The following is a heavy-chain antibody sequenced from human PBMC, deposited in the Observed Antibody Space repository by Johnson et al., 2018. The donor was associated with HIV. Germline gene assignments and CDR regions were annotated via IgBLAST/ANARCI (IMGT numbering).Heavy chain of an antibody. J-gene: IGHJ3*02. Sequence: EVQLVESGGEVVRPGGSLRISCVASGFKLYEYDVSWVRQVPGKGLEWVSGINWSGGGTASADSVKGGFTISRDNSKNTLYLQMNRLRAEDTAVYYCAKDPPGVDDIHAFDIWGQGTMVTVSS. V-gene: IGHV3-20*04. D-gene: IGHD3-9*01. CDR3: AKDPPGVDDIHAFDI. CDR1: GFKLYEYD. CDR2: INWSGGGT.